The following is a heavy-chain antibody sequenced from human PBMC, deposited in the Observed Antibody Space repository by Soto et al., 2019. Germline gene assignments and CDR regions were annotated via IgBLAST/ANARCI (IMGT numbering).Heavy chain of an antibody. CDR1: GFTFSRYA. CDR2: ISRDGSNK. Sequence: GGSLRLSFAASGFTFSRYAMHWVRQAPGEGLEWVAVISRDGSNKYYGDSVKGRFTVSRDNSNNTLYLSMTSLRPDDTAVFYCARSRNGAVPDSINFWGQGTLVTVSS. D-gene: IGHD2-8*01. CDR3: ARSRNGAVPDSINF. V-gene: IGHV3-30-3*01. J-gene: IGHJ4*02.